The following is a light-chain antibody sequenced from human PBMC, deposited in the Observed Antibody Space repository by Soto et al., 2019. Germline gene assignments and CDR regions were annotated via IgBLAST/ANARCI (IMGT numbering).Light chain of an antibody. CDR3: QQYADSSWT. J-gene: IGKJ1*01. Sequence: DIQMTQSPSTLSASVGDRVTITCRASQTVSSWLAWFQQKPGKAPNLLIYGVSSVESGVPSRFSGSGSGTEFTLTISNLQPDDVATSYCQQYADSSWTFGQGTKVE. CDR1: QTVSSW. V-gene: IGKV1-5*03. CDR2: GVS.